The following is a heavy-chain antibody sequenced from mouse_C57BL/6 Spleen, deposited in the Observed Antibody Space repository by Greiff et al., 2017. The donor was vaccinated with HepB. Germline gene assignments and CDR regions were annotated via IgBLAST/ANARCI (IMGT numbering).Heavy chain of an antibody. D-gene: IGHD2-4*01. J-gene: IGHJ3*01. CDR3: ASAGDYDVDWCAS. V-gene: IGHV5-17*01. CDR1: GFTFSDYG. Sequence: EVQGVESGGGLVKPGGSLKLSCAASGFTFSDYGMHWVRQAPEKGLEWVAYISSGSSTIYYADTVKGRFTISRDNAKNTLFLQMTSLRSEDTAMYYCASAGDYDVDWCASWGQGTLVTVSA. CDR2: ISSGSSTI.